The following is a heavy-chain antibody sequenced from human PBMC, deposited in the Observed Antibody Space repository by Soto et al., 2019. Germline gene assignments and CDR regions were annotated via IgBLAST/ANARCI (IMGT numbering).Heavy chain of an antibody. J-gene: IGHJ6*03. Sequence: QVQLQESGPGLVKPSETLSLSCSVSGGSISGHYWSWVRQTPGKGLEWIGYMYYSGSTNYNPSLKSRVTISVDTSKNHFSLRLTSVTAAATAVYYGARGPYYDLIWNYYYMDVWGKGTTVTVSS. D-gene: IGHD3-16*01. CDR2: MYYSGST. V-gene: IGHV4-59*08. CDR3: ARGPYYDLIWNYYYMDV. CDR1: GGSISGHY.